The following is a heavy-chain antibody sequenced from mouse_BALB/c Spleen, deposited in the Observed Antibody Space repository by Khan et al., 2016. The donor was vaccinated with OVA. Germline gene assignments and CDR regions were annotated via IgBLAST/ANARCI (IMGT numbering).Heavy chain of an antibody. CDR2: IYPGNSDT. V-gene: IGHV1-5*01. CDR3: TRNGFGNYESWDY. Sequence: VQLQQSGTVLARPGASVKMSCKGSGYTSTNYWMHWVKQRPGQGLEWIGVIYPGNSDTNYNQKFKGKAKLTAVTSTSTAYMELNSLTNEDSAVYYCTRNGFGNYESWDYWGQGTTLTVSS. J-gene: IGHJ2*01. CDR1: GYTSTNYW. D-gene: IGHD2-1*01.